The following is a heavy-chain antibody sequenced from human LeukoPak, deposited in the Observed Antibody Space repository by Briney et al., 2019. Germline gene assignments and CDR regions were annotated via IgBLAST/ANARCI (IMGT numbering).Heavy chain of an antibody. CDR3: ARDHAEASTSHYYYGMDV. CDR2: IIPIFGTA. D-gene: IGHD2-2*01. Sequence: ASVKVSCKASGGTFSNYAINWVRQAPGQGLEWMGGIIPIFGTANYAQKFQGRVTITADESTSTAYMELSSLRSEDTAVYYCARDHAEASTSHYYYGMDVWGQGTTVTVSS. CDR1: GGTFSNYA. V-gene: IGHV1-69*13. J-gene: IGHJ6*02.